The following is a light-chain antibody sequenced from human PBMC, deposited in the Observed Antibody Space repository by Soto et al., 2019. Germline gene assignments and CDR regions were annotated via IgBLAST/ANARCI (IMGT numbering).Light chain of an antibody. CDR1: QDITNY. Sequence: IQMTQSPSSLSASVGDRVTITCQASQDITNYLIWYQQKPGKAPNVLIYDASSLGTGVSSRFSGSGSATHFTLTISSLQPEDIATYYCQQFDSIPCTFGQGTKLEIK. CDR2: DAS. J-gene: IGKJ2*02. CDR3: QQFDSIPCT. V-gene: IGKV1-33*01.